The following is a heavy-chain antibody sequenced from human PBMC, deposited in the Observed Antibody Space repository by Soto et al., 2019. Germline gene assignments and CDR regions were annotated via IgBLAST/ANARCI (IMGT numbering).Heavy chain of an antibody. D-gene: IGHD3-10*01. CDR2: IYYSGST. CDR3: ARSGDHYYYSYSTLV. J-gene: IGHJ6*03. CDR1: GGSISSYY. Sequence: SETLSLTCTVSGGSISSYYWSWIRQPPGKGLEWIGYIYYSGSTNYNPSLKSRVTISVDTSKNQFSLKLNSVTAADTAVYYCARSGDHYYYSYSTLVWGQGTSVLVSS. V-gene: IGHV4-59*08.